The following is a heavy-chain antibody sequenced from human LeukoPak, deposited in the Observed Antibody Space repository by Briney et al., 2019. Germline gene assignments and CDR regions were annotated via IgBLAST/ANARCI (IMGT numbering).Heavy chain of an antibody. CDR3: ARFGVVPAVDAFDI. Sequence: GGSLKISCKGSGCIFTSYWIGWVRQVPGKGLEWMGIIYPGDSDTRYSPSFQGQVTISADKSISTAYLQWSSLKASDTAMYYCARFGVVPAVDAFDIWGQGTMVTVSS. D-gene: IGHD2-2*01. CDR2: IYPGDSDT. V-gene: IGHV5-51*01. CDR1: GCIFTSYW. J-gene: IGHJ3*02.